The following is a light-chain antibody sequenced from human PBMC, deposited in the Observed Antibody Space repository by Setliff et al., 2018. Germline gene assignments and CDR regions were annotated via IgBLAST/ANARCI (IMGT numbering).Light chain of an antibody. Sequence: QSALAQPASVSGSPGQSITISCAGTSSDVGAYSHVSWYQQYPGKAPKLMISEVSNRPSGVSYRFSGSKSGNTASLTISGLQVEDEADYYCMSYITIRTYVFGTGTKVTVL. CDR3: MSYITIRTYV. CDR2: EVS. J-gene: IGLJ1*01. CDR1: SSDVGAYSH. V-gene: IGLV2-14*01.